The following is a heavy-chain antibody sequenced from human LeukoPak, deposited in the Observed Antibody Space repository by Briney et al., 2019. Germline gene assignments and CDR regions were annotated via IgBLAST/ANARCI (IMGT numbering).Heavy chain of an antibody. CDR2: ISSNGGST. CDR1: GFTFSRYA. D-gene: IGHD3-10*01. CDR3: VKSGSYYNEPYYFDY. V-gene: IGHV3-64D*06. Sequence: QPGGSLRLSCSASGFTFSRYAMHWVRQAPGKGLEYVSGISSNGGSTYYADSVKGRFTISRDNSKNTLYLQMSSLRAEDTAVYYCVKSGSYYNEPYYFDYWGQGTLVTVSS. J-gene: IGHJ4*02.